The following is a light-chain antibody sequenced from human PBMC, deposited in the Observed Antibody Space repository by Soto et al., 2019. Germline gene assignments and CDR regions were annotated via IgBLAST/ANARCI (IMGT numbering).Light chain of an antibody. Sequence: DIQMTQSTATLSASVGDRVTITCRASQGISRWLAWYQQKPGRAPKLLLYEASILESPVPSRFSGSGYGTEFTLTNSSLQPGEFATYYCQQSDSKSWTFGQGTRVEIK. CDR3: QQSDSKSWT. J-gene: IGKJ1*01. CDR2: EAS. CDR1: QGISRW. V-gene: IGKV1-5*01.